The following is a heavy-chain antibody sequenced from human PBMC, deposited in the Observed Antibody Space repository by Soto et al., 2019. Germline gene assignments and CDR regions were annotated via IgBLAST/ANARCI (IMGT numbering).Heavy chain of an antibody. CDR2: IGVSGGST. D-gene: IGHD3-16*02. CDR1: GFTFSSYA. J-gene: IGHJ4*02. V-gene: IGHV3-23*01. CDR3: AKVTPYYYYVWGSYRFDS. Sequence: EVQLLESGGGLVQPGGSLRIYSAASGFTFSSYAMSSVRQDPGKGLEWASAIGVSGGSTYYADSVTGRFTISRDNSKNKLYLQMNSLRAEDTPVYYCAKVTPYYYYVWGSYRFDSWGQGTLVTVSS.